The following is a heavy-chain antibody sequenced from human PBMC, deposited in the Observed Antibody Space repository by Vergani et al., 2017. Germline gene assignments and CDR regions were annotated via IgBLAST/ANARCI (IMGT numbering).Heavy chain of an antibody. CDR1: GGTFSSYA. D-gene: IGHD1-26*01. Sequence: QVQLVQSGAEVKKPGSSVKVSCKASGGTFSSYAISWVRQAPGQGLEWMGGIIPIFGTANYAQTFQGRVTITADESTSTAYMELSSLRSEDTAVYYCARDRSVVGATVDPDAFDIWGQGTMVTVSS. V-gene: IGHV1-69*01. J-gene: IGHJ3*02. CDR3: ARDRSVVGATVDPDAFDI. CDR2: IIPIFGTA.